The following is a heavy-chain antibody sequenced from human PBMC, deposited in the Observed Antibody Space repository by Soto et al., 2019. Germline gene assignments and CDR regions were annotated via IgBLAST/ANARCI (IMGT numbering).Heavy chain of an antibody. CDR3: ARREMVISSYYGMDV. J-gene: IGHJ6*02. CDR1: GGSVSSGSYY. Sequence: QVQLQESGPGLVKPSETLSLTCTVSGGSVSSGSYYWSWIRQPPGKGLEWIGYIYYSGSTNYNPSLKSRVTISVDTSKTQFSLKLSSVTAADTAVYYCARREMVISSYYGMDVWGQGTTVTVSS. CDR2: IYYSGST. V-gene: IGHV4-61*01. D-gene: IGHD3-22*01.